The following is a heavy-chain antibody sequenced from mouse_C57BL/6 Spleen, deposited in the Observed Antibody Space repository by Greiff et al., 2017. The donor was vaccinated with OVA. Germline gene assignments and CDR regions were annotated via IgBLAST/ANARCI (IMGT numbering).Heavy chain of an antibody. CDR2: ISNGGGST. J-gene: IGHJ4*01. CDR1: GFTFSDYY. V-gene: IGHV5-12*01. D-gene: IGHD2-2*01. Sequence: VQLKESGGGLVQPGGSLKLSCAASGFTFSDYYMYWVRQTPEKRLEWVAYISNGGGSTYYPDTVKGRFTISRDNAKNTLYLQMSRLKSEDTAMYYCASHYYGYDGYAMDYWGQGTSVTVSS. CDR3: ASHYYGYDGYAMDY.